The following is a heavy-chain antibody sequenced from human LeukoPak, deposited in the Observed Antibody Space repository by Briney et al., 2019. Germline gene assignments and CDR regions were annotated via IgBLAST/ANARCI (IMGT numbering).Heavy chain of an antibody. D-gene: IGHD3-10*01. V-gene: IGHV4-59*01. CDR3: ARSGRGSSAGFDY. Sequence: SETLSLTCTVSGASISPYNWNWIRQPPGKGLEWIGYIYYSGSTNYNPSLKSRVTISVDTSKNQFSLKLNSVTAADTAVYYCARSGRGSSAGFDYWGQGTLVTVSS. CDR1: GASISPYN. CDR2: IYYSGST. J-gene: IGHJ4*02.